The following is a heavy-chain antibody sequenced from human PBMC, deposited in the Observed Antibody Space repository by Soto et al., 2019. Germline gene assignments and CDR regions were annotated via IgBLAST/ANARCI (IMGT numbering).Heavy chain of an antibody. Sequence: PGGSRRLSCAAAGFTFSSYDMHWVRQATGKGLEWVSAIGTAGDTYYPGSVKGRFTISRENAKNSLYLQMNSLRAGDTAVYYCARGSQTMNYYYGMDVWGQGTTVTVSS. CDR2: IGTAGDT. J-gene: IGHJ6*02. V-gene: IGHV3-13*01. CDR3: ARGSQTMNYYYGMDV. CDR1: GFTFSSYD.